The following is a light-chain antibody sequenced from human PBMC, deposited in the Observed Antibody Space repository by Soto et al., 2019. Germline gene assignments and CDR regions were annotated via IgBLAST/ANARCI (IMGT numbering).Light chain of an antibody. J-gene: IGLJ1*01. V-gene: IGLV1-40*01. CDR2: GNT. CDR3: QSYDSSLTGSV. CDR1: SSNIGPGFD. Sequence: LTQPPSVSGAPGQTVAISCTGSSSNIGPGFDVHWYQQVPGTAPKLVLYGNTNRPSGVPDRFSGSRSGSSASLAITGLQAEDEADYYCQSYDSSLTGSVFGNGTKVTVL.